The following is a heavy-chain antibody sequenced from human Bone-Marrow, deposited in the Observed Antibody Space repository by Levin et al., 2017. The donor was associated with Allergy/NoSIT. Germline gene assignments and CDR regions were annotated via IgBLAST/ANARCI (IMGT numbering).Heavy chain of an antibody. CDR1: GGSFSSGGYY. Sequence: SETLSLTCTVSGGSFSSGGYYWSWIRQHPGKGLEWIGYIYYSGSTYYNPSLKSRVTISVDTSKNQFSLKLSSVTAADTAVYYCARVRVDSSGYYVLPDAFDIWGQGTMVTVSS. J-gene: IGHJ3*02. D-gene: IGHD3-22*01. CDR2: IYYSGST. CDR3: ARVRVDSSGYYVLPDAFDI. V-gene: IGHV4-31*03.